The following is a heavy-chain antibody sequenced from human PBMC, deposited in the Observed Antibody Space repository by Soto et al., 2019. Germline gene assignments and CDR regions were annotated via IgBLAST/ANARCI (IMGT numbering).Heavy chain of an antibody. V-gene: IGHV3-30*03. D-gene: IGHD3-16*02. J-gene: IGHJ3*01. Sequence: QVQLVESGGGVVQPGRSLRLSCAASGLIFSTYGMHWVRQAPGKGLEWVAVISFDGINKYSADSVKGRFSISRDNSKNTLYLQMNSVRADDAAVDYCGATTSYDYVWGSYRYWGDAFDLWGQGTMVSVSS. CDR1: GLIFSTYG. CDR2: ISFDGINK. CDR3: GATTSYDYVWGSYRYWGDAFDL.